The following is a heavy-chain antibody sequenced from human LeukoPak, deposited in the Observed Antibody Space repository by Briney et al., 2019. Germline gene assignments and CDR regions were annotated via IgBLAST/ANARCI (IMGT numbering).Heavy chain of an antibody. CDR2: ISAYNGNT. CDR3: AKFLYSSSWYLGGDYYYYMDV. CDR1: GYTFTIYG. J-gene: IGHJ6*03. Sequence: GASVTVSCKASGYTFTIYGISWVRQAPGQGLEWMGWISAYNGNTNYAQKLQGRVTMTTDTSTSTAYMELRSLRSDDTAVYYCAKFLYSSSWYLGGDYYYYMDVWGKGTTVTVSS. V-gene: IGHV1-18*01. D-gene: IGHD6-13*01.